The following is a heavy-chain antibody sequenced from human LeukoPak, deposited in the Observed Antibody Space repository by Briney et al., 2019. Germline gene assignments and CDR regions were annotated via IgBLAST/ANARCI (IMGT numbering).Heavy chain of an antibody. CDR1: GFTFSTHW. V-gene: IGHV3-7*01. CDR2: INQDGTTI. Sequence: GGSLRPSCAASGFTFSTHWMTWVRQAPGKGLEWVANINQDGTTIHYVDSVKGRFIISRDNAKNSVFLQMNSLRAEDSAVYYCARSVAAAGSYWGQGTLVTVSS. J-gene: IGHJ4*02. D-gene: IGHD6-13*01. CDR3: ARSVAAAGSY.